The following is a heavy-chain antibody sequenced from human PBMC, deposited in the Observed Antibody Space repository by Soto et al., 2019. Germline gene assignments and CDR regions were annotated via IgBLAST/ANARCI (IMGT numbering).Heavy chain of an antibody. CDR1: GLSLGAIP. J-gene: IGHJ4*02. Sequence: VQLLESGGGLVNRGGSLDLSGEALGLSLGAIPMTGVPRAPGRGLEWAFGIGGSGVTAFYADSVKGRFTIPRDNSKNTLYLHMNSLRAEDTALFYCAKAHTDSSSDNYCDYWGQGTLVSVSS. D-gene: IGHD6-25*01. CDR2: IGGSGVTA. CDR3: AKAHTDSSSDNYCDY. V-gene: IGHV3-23*01.